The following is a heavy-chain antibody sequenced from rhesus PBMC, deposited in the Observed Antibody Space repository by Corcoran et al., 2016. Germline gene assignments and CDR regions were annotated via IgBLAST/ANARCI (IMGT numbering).Heavy chain of an antibody. CDR2: IYGSGGST. CDR3: AAEYCSGTYCSSGLR. V-gene: IGHV4S6*01. J-gene: IGHJ4*01. Sequence: QVQLQESGPGLVKPSETLPLTCTVPGVSITSHFWTWHRQAPGRGLEWIGRIYGSGGSTDYNPSLKSRGTISIDTSKNHFSLRLRSVTAADTAVYYCAAEYCSGTYCSSGLRWGQGVLVTVSS. CDR1: GVSITSHF. D-gene: IGHD2-15*01.